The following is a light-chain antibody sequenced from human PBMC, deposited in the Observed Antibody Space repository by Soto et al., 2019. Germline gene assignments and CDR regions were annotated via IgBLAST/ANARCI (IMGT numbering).Light chain of an antibody. V-gene: IGLV2-14*01. CDR1: SSDIGSYNY. Sequence: QSVLTQPASVSGSPGQSITISCTGTSSDIGSYNYVSWYQQHPGKAPKLLIYEVTNRPSGVSNRFYASKSGNTASLTISGLQAEDEADYYCSSFTSSTILVFGGGTKVTVL. CDR3: SSFTSSTILV. CDR2: EVT. J-gene: IGLJ2*01.